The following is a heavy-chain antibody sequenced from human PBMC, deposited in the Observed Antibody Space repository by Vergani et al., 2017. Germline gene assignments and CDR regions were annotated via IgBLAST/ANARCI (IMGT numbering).Heavy chain of an antibody. CDR3: AKAGSVSSGEISYYFDMDV. D-gene: IGHD3-10*01. J-gene: IGHJ6*04. V-gene: IGHV3-30*04. CDR1: GFTFSTST. Sequence: QVQLVESGGGVVQPGRSLRLSCVVSGFTFSTSTMHWVRQPPGKGLEWVAVISNDGTKKFYVDSVKGRFTISRDNSKNTLYLEMNSLKAEDTATYYCAKAGSVSSGEISYYFDMDVWGKGTTVTVTS. CDR2: ISNDGTKK.